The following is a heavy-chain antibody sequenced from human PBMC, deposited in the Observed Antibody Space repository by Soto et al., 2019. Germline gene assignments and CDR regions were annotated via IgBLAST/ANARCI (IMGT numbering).Heavy chain of an antibody. CDR3: ARVRGSGSYAAYYFDS. CDR2: IHYSGST. V-gene: IGHV4-31*03. D-gene: IGHD3-10*01. J-gene: IGHJ4*01. CDR1: GGSISNGGYY. Sequence: SETLSLTCTVSGGSISNGGYYWYWVRQHPGKGLEWIGYIHYSGSTWYNPSLESRVTISVDTSKDQFSLKLRSVTAADTAVYYCARVRGSGSYAAYYFDSWGQGTLVTVSS.